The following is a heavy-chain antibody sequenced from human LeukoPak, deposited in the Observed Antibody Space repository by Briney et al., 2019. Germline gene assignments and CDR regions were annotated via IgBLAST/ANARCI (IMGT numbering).Heavy chain of an antibody. D-gene: IGHD3-16*01. Sequence: GGSLRLSCAASGVTFSSYSMNWVRQAPGKGLEWVSYISSSSSTIYYADSVKGRFTISRDNAKNSLYLQMNSLRAEDTAVYYCARGRWGDDAFDIWGQGTMVTVSS. CDR2: ISSSSSTI. J-gene: IGHJ3*02. CDR1: GVTFSSYS. CDR3: ARGRWGDDAFDI. V-gene: IGHV3-48*01.